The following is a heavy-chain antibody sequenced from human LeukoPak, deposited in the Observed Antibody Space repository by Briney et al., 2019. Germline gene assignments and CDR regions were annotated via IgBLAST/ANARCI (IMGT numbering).Heavy chain of an antibody. CDR3: ARIHSNYYDSSGYLGGLWDYYYYYMDV. J-gene: IGHJ6*03. CDR1: GGSISSYY. D-gene: IGHD3-22*01. V-gene: IGHV4-59*08. CDR2: IYYSGST. Sequence: SETLSLTCTVSGGSISSYYWSWIRQPPGKGLEWIGYIYYSGSTNYNPSLKSRVTISVDTSKNQFSLKLSSVTAADTAVYYCARIHSNYYDSSGYLGGLWDYYYYYMDVWGKGTTVTISS.